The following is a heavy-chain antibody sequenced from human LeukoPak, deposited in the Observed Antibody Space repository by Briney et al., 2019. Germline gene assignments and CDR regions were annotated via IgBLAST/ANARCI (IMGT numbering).Heavy chain of an antibody. CDR1: GFTFSSYS. CDR3: ATHSGSYSFDY. J-gene: IGHJ4*02. D-gene: IGHD1-26*01. Sequence: GGSLRLSCAASGFTFSSYSMNWVRQAPGKGLEWVSSISSSSYIYYADSVKGRFTTSRDNAKNSLYLQMNSLRAEDTAVYYCATHSGSYSFDYWGQGTLVTVSS. CDR2: ISSSSYI. V-gene: IGHV3-21*01.